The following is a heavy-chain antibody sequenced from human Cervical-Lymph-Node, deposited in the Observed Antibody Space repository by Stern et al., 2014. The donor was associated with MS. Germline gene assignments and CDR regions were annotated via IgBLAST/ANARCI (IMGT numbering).Heavy chain of an antibody. D-gene: IGHD4-17*01. CDR2: IKTNTGNP. J-gene: IGHJ4*02. V-gene: IGHV7-4-1*02. CDR3: ARDPHDYGDRFDY. Sequence: VQLEESGSELKKPGASVKISCKASGYSFTHFALNWVRHAPGQGLQWMGWIKTNTGNPSYAQAFTGRFVFSLDTSVSTAYLQISSLKAEDTAVYYCARDPHDYGDRFDYWGQGTLVTVSS. CDR1: GYSFTHFA.